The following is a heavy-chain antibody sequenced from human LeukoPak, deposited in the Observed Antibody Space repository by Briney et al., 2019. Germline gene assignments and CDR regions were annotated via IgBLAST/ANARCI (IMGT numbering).Heavy chain of an antibody. CDR3: ARDRYYIFDY. V-gene: IGHV3-7*01. J-gene: IGHJ4*02. Sequence: GGSLRLSCAASGFTFSSYWMSWVRRAPGKGLEWVANIKKDGSENYYVDSVKGRFTISRDNAKSTVYLQMNSLRAEDTAVYFCARDRYYIFDYWGQGAPVTVSS. CDR1: GFTFSSYW. CDR2: IKKDGSEN. D-gene: IGHD3-10*01.